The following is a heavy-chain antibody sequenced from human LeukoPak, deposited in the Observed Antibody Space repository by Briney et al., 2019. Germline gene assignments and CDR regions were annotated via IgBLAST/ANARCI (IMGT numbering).Heavy chain of an antibody. CDR2: IGQDGTEK. CDR3: ARGYCSGTSCFGAFDM. Sequence: GGSLRLSCAASGFNFSSHWMSWVCQAPGKGLEWAANIGQDGTEKNYVDSVKGRFTISRDNAKNSLYLQMSSLRAEDTAAYHCARGYCSGTSCFGAFDMWGQGTMVPVSS. V-gene: IGHV3-7*01. D-gene: IGHD2-2*01. J-gene: IGHJ3*02. CDR1: GFNFSSHW.